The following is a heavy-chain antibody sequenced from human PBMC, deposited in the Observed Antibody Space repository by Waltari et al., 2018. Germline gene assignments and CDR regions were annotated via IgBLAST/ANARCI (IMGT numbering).Heavy chain of an antibody. CDR3: ARVGSSGYPYYFDY. V-gene: IGHV4-38-2*01. Sequence: QVQLQESGPGLVKPSETLSLTCAVSGYSISSGYSWGWIRQPPGKGLEWIGSIYHSGSTYYNPSLKSRVTISVDTSKNQFSLKLSSVTAADTAVYYCARVGSSGYPYYFDYWGQGTLVTVSS. CDR2: IYHSGST. J-gene: IGHJ4*02. D-gene: IGHD3-22*01. CDR1: GYSISSGYS.